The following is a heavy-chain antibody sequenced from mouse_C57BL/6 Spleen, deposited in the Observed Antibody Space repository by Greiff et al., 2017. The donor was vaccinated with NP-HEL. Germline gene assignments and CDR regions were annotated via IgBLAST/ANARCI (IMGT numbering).Heavy chain of an antibody. D-gene: IGHD2-1*01. V-gene: IGHV5-9*01. CDR2: ISGGGGNT. CDR3: ARHYGSWYFDV. Sequence: DVHLVESGGGLVKPGGSLKLSCAASGFTFSSYTMSWVRQTPEKRLEWVATISGGGGNTYYPDSVKGRFTISRDNAKNTLYLQMSSLRSEDTALYYCARHYGSWYFDVWGTGTTVTVSS. J-gene: IGHJ1*03. CDR1: GFTFSSYT.